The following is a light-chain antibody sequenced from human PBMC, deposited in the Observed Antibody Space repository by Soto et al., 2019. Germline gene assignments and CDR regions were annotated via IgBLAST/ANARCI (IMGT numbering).Light chain of an antibody. V-gene: IGKV3-20*01. CDR3: QQYGSSPPLT. Sequence: EFVLTQSPGTLSLSPGERATLSCRASQSVSSSYLAWYQQKPGQAPRILIYGASTRATGIPDRFSGSGSGTDFTTTTSRLEPEDFAPYYCQQYGSSPPLTFGGGTKVEIK. J-gene: IGKJ4*01. CDR2: GAS. CDR1: QSVSSSY.